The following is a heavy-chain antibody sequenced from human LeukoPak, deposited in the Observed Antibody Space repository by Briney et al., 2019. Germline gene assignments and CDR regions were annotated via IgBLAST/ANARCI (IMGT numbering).Heavy chain of an antibody. Sequence: SETLSLTCTVSGGSISGYYWSWIRQPPGKGLEWIGYIYYSGSTNYNPSLKSRVTISVDTSKNQFSLKLSSVTAADTAVYYCARDVKVGARHRYWYFDLWGRGTLVTVSS. CDR1: GGSISGYY. CDR2: IYYSGST. D-gene: IGHD1-26*01. CDR3: ARDVKVGARHRYWYFDL. J-gene: IGHJ2*01. V-gene: IGHV4-59*12.